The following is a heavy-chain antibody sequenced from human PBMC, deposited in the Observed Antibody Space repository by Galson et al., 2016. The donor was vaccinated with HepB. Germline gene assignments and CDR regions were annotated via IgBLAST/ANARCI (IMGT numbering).Heavy chain of an antibody. Sequence: SLRLSCAASGFSLSRFTMHWVRQTPGRRLEWMGSIACDDTNKNNANYVKDRFTITRDTSKSTVYLQLNSLSPDDTGMYYCTRAWDLVVLDGISAWGQGTLVIVSS. CDR3: TRAWDLVVLDGISA. J-gene: IGHJ5*02. D-gene: IGHD2-15*01. CDR2: IACDDTNK. CDR1: GFSLSRFT. V-gene: IGHV3-30-3*01.